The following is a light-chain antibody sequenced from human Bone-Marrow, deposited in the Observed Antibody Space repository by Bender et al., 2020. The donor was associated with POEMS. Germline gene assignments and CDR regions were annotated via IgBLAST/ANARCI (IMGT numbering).Light chain of an antibody. Sequence: QSALTQPASVSGSPGQSITISCTGTSSDVGSYNLVSWYQQHPGKPPKLMIYEGSKRPSGVSNRFSGSQSGNTASLTISGLQAEDEADYYCCSYAGSMTFLFGSGTNVTVL. CDR2: EGS. CDR1: SSDVGSYNL. J-gene: IGLJ1*01. CDR3: CSYAGSMTFL. V-gene: IGLV2-23*01.